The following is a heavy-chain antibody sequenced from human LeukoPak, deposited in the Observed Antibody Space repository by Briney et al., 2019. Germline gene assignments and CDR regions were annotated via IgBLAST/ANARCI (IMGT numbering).Heavy chain of an antibody. CDR1: GGSISSYY. CDR2: IYYSGST. J-gene: IGHJ4*02. D-gene: IGHD6-13*01. V-gene: IGHV4-59*01. CDR3: ARIPAAAGPWAYFDY. Sequence: SETLSLTCTVSGGSISSYYWSWIRQHPGKGLEWIGYIYYSGSTNYNPSLKSRVTISVDTSKNQFSLKLSSVTAADTAVYYCARIPAAAGPWAYFDYWGQGTPATVSS.